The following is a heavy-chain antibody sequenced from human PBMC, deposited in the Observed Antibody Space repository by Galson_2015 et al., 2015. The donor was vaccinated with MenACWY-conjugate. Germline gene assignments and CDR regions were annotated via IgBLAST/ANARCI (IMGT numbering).Heavy chain of an antibody. Sequence: SLRLSCAASGFTFSDYNMNWVRRAPGKGLEWVSYISRSSNTVYYGDSVRGRFTISRDNAKNSLYLEMSRLRVEDTATYYCARDLFDRWGQGTLVTVSS. CDR2: ISRSSNTV. V-gene: IGHV3-48*01. CDR3: ARDLFDR. J-gene: IGHJ5*02. CDR1: GFTFSDYN.